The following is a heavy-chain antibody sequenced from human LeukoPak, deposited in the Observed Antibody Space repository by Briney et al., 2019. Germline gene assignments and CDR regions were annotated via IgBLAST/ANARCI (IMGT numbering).Heavy chain of an antibody. Sequence: SQTLSLTCAISGDSVSSNSAAWNWIRQSPSRGLEWLGRTYYRSKWYNDYAVSVKGRITINPDTSKNQFSLQLNSVTPEDTAVYYCARGVIAVAGTGVAFDYWGQGTLVTVSS. CDR2: TYYRSKWYN. CDR3: ARGVIAVAGTGVAFDY. V-gene: IGHV6-1*01. J-gene: IGHJ4*02. CDR1: GDSVSSNSAA. D-gene: IGHD6-19*01.